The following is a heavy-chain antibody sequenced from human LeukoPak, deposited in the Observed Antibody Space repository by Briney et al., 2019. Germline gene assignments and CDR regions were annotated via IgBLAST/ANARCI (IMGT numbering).Heavy chain of an antibody. CDR3: ARDRDTEGSDY. Sequence: ASVKVSCKASGYTFTSYGISWVRQAPGQGLEWMRWISVYNGNTKYAQNLQGRVTMTTDTSTSTACMQLRSLRSDDTAVYYCARDRDTEGSDYWGQGTLVTVSS. CDR2: ISVYNGNT. J-gene: IGHJ4*02. CDR1: GYTFTSYG. D-gene: IGHD3-10*01. V-gene: IGHV1-18*01.